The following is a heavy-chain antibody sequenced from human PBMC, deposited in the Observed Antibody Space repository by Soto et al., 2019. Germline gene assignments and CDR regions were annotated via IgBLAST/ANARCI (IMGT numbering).Heavy chain of an antibody. V-gene: IGHV3-21*06. CDR2: ISSSSAYI. CDR1: GFTFGSFT. J-gene: IGHJ4*02. D-gene: IGHD3-16*01. Sequence: EVHLVEAGGGLVKPGESLTLSCAASGFTFGSFTLNWVRQAPGKGLEWVSSISSSSAYIYYAESVKGRFTISRDNARSTLYLQMNSLRLDDTAFYFCARDGLTVGGDWGQGTLVAVSS. CDR3: ARDGLTVGGD.